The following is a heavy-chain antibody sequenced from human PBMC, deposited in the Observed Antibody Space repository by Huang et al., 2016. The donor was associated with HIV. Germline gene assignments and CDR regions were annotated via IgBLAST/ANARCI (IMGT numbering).Heavy chain of an antibody. V-gene: IGHV5-51*03. CDR1: GYSFTSYW. Sequence: EVQLVQSGAEVKKPGESLKISCKGSGYSFTSYWIGWVRQMPGKGLEWRGIRYPGDSDTRYSPAFQGQVTISADKSISTAYLQWSSLKASDTAMYYCARPVAATFGASAFDIWGQGTMVTVSS. CDR2: RYPGDSDT. CDR3: ARPVAATFGASAFDI. J-gene: IGHJ3*02. D-gene: IGHD6-19*01.